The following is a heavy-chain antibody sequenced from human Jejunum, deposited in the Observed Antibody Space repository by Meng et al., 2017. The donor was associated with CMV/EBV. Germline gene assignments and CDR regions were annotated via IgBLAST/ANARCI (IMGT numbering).Heavy chain of an antibody. D-gene: IGHD2-8*01. V-gene: IGHV3-11*06. J-gene: IGHJ4*02. CDR3: ARDRYCTNGVCYTHFDS. CDR2: VSSVSSYT. Sequence: QGQLVEAWGGLVKPGGSLRLSCAASGFTFDDYYMNWIRQAPGKGLEWVSSVSSVSSYTNYADSVKGRFTISRDNAKNSLYLQMNSLRAEDTAVYYCARDRYCTNGVCYTHFDSWGQGTLVTVSS. CDR1: GFTFDDYY.